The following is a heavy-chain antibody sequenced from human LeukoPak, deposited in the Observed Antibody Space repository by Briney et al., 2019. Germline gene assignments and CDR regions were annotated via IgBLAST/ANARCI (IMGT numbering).Heavy chain of an antibody. Sequence: GASVKVSCKASGGTFSSYAISWVRQAPGQGLEWMGRIIPILGIADYAQKLQGRVTMTTDTSTSTAYMELRSLRSDDTAVYYCARDTYYYDSRTFDYWGQGTLVTVSS. V-gene: IGHV1-69*04. J-gene: IGHJ4*02. CDR3: ARDTYYYDSRTFDY. D-gene: IGHD3-22*01. CDR1: GGTFSSYA. CDR2: IIPILGIA.